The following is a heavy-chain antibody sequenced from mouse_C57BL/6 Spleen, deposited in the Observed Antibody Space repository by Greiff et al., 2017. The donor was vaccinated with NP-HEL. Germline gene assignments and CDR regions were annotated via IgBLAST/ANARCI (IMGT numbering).Heavy chain of an antibody. CDR3: ARDHGSSYFWYFDV. CDR1: GFTFSSYA. J-gene: IGHJ1*03. V-gene: IGHV5-4*01. Sequence: EVKLMESGGGLVKPGGSLKLSCAASGFTFSSYAMSWVRQTPEKRLEWVATISDGGSYTYYPDNVKGRFTISRDNAKNNLYLQMSHLKSEDTAMYYCARDHGSSYFWYFDVWGTGTTVTVSS. CDR2: ISDGGSYT. D-gene: IGHD1-1*01.